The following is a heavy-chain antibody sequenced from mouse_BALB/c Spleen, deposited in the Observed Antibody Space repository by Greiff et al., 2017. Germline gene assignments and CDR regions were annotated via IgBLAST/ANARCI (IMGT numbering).Heavy chain of an antibody. Sequence: QVQLQQSGAELVKPGASVKLSCKASGYTFTSYYMYWVKQRPGQGLEWIGEINPSNGGTNFNEKFKSKATLTVDKSSSTAYMQLSSLTSEDSAVYYCTSAGRGDAMDYWGQGTSVTVSS. V-gene: IGHV1S81*02. D-gene: IGHD4-1*01. J-gene: IGHJ4*01. CDR2: INPSNGGT. CDR1: GYTFTSYY. CDR3: TSAGRGDAMDY.